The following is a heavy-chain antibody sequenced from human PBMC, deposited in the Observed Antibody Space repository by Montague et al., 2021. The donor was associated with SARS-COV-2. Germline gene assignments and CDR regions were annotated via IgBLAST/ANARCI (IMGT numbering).Heavy chain of an antibody. CDR3: SRHYSATLPAVY. CDR2: ISDGGST. CDR1: GGSISSFY. J-gene: IGHJ4*02. V-gene: IGHV4-59*08. D-gene: IGHD2-15*01. Sequence: SETLSLTCTVPGGSISSFYWSWFRQPPVNGLERMGYISDGGSTNYNPSLTSRVTMSVDTSKNQFSLKVNSVTAADTAVYYCSRHYSATLPAVYWGQGTLVTVSS.